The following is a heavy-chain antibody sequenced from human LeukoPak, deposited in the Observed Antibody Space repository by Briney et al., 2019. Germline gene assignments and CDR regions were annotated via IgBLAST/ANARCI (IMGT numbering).Heavy chain of an antibody. CDR2: ISSSSSYI. CDR3: ARGYCSSTSCWGFDY. V-gene: IGHV3-21*01. Sequence: PGGSLRLSCAASGFTFSSYSMNWVRQAPGKGLEWVSSISSSSSYIYYADSVKGRFTISRDNAKNSLYLQMNSLRAEDTAVHYCARGYCSSTSCWGFDYWGQGTLVTVSS. D-gene: IGHD2-2*01. J-gene: IGHJ4*02. CDR1: GFTFSSYS.